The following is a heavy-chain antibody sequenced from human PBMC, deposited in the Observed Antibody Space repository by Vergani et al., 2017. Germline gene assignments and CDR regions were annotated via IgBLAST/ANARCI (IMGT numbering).Heavy chain of an antibody. V-gene: IGHV4-34*01. Sequence: QVQLQQRGAGLLKPSETLSLTCGISGASFSGYHCSWIRQSPGRGLEWIGEITDGGGTNYNPSLASRVSMSLDLAENQFSLRLDSVTAADTAIDYCARGLCTIWPIGPYWGQGTLVTVSS. CDR3: ARGLCTIWPIGPY. CDR1: GASFSGYH. D-gene: IGHD2-8*01. J-gene: IGHJ4*02. CDR2: ITDGGGT.